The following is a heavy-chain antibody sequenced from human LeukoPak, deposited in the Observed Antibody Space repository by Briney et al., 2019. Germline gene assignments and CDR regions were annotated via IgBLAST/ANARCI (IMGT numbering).Heavy chain of an antibody. D-gene: IGHD3-10*02. Sequence: GGSLRLSCATSGFLFSSYGMNWVRQAPGKGLEWVSGISRSSNSTYYADSVKGRFTISRDNSKNTLFVQMNRLRVEDTAVYYCAELGITMIGGVWGKGTTVTISS. CDR3: AELGITMIGGV. J-gene: IGHJ6*04. CDR1: GFLFSSYG. V-gene: IGHV3-23*01. CDR2: ISRSSNST.